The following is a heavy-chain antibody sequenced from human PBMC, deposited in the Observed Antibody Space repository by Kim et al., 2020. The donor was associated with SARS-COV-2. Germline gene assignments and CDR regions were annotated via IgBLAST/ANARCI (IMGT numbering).Heavy chain of an antibody. Sequence: GGSLRLSCAASGFTFSSYSMNWVRQAPGKGLEWVSSISSSSSYIYYADSVKGRFTISRDNAKNSLYLQMNSLRAEDTAVYYCARKTLSGKWELLSPNFDYWGQGTLVTVSS. D-gene: IGHD1-26*01. V-gene: IGHV3-21*01. CDR3: ARKTLSGKWELLSPNFDY. J-gene: IGHJ4*02. CDR2: ISSSSSYI. CDR1: GFTFSSYS.